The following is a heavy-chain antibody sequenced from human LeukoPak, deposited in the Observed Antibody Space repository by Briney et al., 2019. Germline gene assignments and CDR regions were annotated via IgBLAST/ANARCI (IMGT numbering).Heavy chain of an antibody. CDR3: ARQPFGPGTYLQY. Sequence: GGSLRLSCAASGFTFSSYWMHWVRQAPGKGLVWVSRINTDGSSTSYADSVKGRFTISRDNAKNTLYLQMNSLRAEDTAVYYCARQPFGPGTYLQYWGQGTLVTVSS. V-gene: IGHV3-74*01. D-gene: IGHD3-10*01. J-gene: IGHJ1*01. CDR2: INTDGSST. CDR1: GFTFSSYW.